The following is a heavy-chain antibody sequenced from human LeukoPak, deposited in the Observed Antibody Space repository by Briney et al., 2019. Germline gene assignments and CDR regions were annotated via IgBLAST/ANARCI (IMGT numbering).Heavy chain of an antibody. V-gene: IGHV3-7*01. D-gene: IGHD1-7*01. CDR3: ASGPMRWNYDEGFDY. CDR2: IKQDGSEK. J-gene: IGHJ4*02. Sequence: GGSLRLSCAASGFTFSSYWMSWVRQAPGKGREWVANIKQDGSEKYYVDSVKGRFTISRDNAKNSLYLQMNSLRAEDTAVYYCASGPMRWNYDEGFDYWGQGTLVTVSS. CDR1: GFTFSSYW.